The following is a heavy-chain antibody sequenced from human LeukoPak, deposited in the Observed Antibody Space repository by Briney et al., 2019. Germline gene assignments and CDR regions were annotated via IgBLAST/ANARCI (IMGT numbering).Heavy chain of an antibody. D-gene: IGHD2-8*02. CDR2: ISSSSSYT. Sequence: RGGSVRLSCAASGFTFSDYYMSWIRQAPGKGLEWVSYISSSSSYTNYADSVKGRFTISRDNAKNSLYLQMNSLRAEDTAVYYCARFTGNLRNWGQGTLVTASP. J-gene: IGHJ4*02. CDR1: GFTFSDYY. V-gene: IGHV3-11*03. CDR3: ARFTGNLRN.